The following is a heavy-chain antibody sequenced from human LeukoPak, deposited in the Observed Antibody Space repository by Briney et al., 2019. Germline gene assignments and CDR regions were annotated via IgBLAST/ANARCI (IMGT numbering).Heavy chain of an antibody. V-gene: IGHV4-61*02. J-gene: IGHJ4*02. CDR2: IYTSGST. CDR1: GGSISSGSYY. CDR3: ARQVGALFDY. Sequence: SQTLTLTCTVSGGSISSGSYYWSWIRQPAGKGLEWIGRIYTSGSTNYNPSLKSRVTISVDTSKNQFSLKLSSVTAADTAVYYCARQVGALFDYWGQGTLVTVSS. D-gene: IGHD1-26*01.